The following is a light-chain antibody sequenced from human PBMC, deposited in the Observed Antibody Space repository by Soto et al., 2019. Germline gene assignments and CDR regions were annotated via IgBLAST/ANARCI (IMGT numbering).Light chain of an antibody. CDR3: QQYNNWPPWT. CDR1: QSVSSN. CDR2: GAS. Sequence: EIVMTQSPATLSVSPGERATLSCRASQSVSSNLAWYQQKPGQAPRLLIYGASTRATGIPARLSGSGSGTEFTLTISSLQSEDFAVYYGQQYNNWPPWTFGQGTKGEI. V-gene: IGKV3-15*01. J-gene: IGKJ1*01.